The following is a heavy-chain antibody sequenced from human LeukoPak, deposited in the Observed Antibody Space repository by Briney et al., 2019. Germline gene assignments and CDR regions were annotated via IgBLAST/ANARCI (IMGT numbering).Heavy chain of an antibody. CDR2: IYTSGST. D-gene: IGHD3-10*01. J-gene: IGHJ4*02. CDR3: ARTYYYGSGSYYGLFSSMEVIFDY. CDR1: GGSLSSGSYY. Sequence: PSQTLSLTCTVSGGSLSSGSYYWSWIRQPAGKGLEWIGRIYTSGSTNYNPSLKSRVTISVDTSKNQFSLKLSSVTAADTAVYYCARTYYYGSGSYYGLFSSMEVIFDYWGQGTLVTVSS. V-gene: IGHV4-61*02.